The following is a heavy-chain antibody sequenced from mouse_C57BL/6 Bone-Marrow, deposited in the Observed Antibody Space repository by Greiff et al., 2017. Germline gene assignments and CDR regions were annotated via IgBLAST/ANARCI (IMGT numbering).Heavy chain of an antibody. CDR3: TRGSGYYGYYAMDY. J-gene: IGHJ4*01. CDR2: ISSGGDYI. Sequence: EVKLVESGEGLVKPGGSLKLSCAASGFTFSSYAMSWVRQTPEKRLEWVAYISSGGDYIYYADTVQGRFTISRDTARNTLYLQMSSLKSEDTAMYYCTRGSGYYGYYAMDYWGQGTSVTVSS. D-gene: IGHD2-3*01. V-gene: IGHV5-9-1*02. CDR1: GFTFSSYA.